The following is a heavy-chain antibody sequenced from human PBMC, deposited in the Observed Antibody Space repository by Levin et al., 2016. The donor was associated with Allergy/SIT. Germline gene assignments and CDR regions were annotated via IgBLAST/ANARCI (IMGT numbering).Heavy chain of an antibody. CDR1: GGSISSYY. V-gene: IGHV4-59*08. D-gene: IGHD3-22*01. Sequence: GSLSLTCTVSGGSISSYYWSWIRQPPGKGLEWIGYIYHSGNTNYNPSLKSRVTISVDTSKNQFSLKLSSVTAADTALYYCARLNTNYYMDVWGEGTTVTVSS. CDR3: ARLNTNYYMDV. J-gene: IGHJ6*03. CDR2: IYHSGNT.